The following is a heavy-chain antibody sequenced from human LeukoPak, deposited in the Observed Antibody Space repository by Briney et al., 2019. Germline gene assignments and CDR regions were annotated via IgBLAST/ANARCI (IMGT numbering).Heavy chain of an antibody. D-gene: IGHD3-3*01. CDR3: AKVGFLEWLSFDY. V-gene: IGHV3-23*01. CDR1: GFTFSSYG. J-gene: IGHJ4*02. Sequence: GGSLRLSCAASGFTFSSYGMSWVRQAPGKGLEWVSAISGSGGSTYYADSVKGRFTISRDNSKNTLYLQMNSLRAEDTAVYYCAKVGFLEWLSFDYWGQGTLVTVSS. CDR2: ISGSGGST.